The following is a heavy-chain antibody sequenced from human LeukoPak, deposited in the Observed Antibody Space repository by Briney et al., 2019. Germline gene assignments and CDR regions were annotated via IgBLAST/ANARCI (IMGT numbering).Heavy chain of an antibody. D-gene: IGHD5-12*01. CDR1: GYSFIGYH. CDR3: ASVEMATIGFEH. V-gene: IGHV1-2*02. CDR2: TNPNTGGT. Sequence: GASVKVSCKPSGYSFIGYHMHWVRQAPGQGVEWMGWTNPNTGGTKYAQKFQGRVTMTRDTSISTGYMELSSLRSDDTAVYFCASVEMATIGFEHWGQGTLVTVSS. J-gene: IGHJ4*02.